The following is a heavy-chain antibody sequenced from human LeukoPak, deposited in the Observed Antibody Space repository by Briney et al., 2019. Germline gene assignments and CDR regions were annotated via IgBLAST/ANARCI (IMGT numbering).Heavy chain of an antibody. V-gene: IGHV4-38-2*01. Sequence: SETLSLTCAVSGYSISSGFYWGWIRQPPGKGLEWIGTIYRSGTTYYNPSLKSRVTISADTSKNQFSLKLSSVTAADTALYYCARTSTGTTESFDYWGQGTLVTVSS. D-gene: IGHD1-7*01. CDR1: GYSISSGFY. CDR3: ARTSTGTTESFDY. CDR2: IYRSGTT. J-gene: IGHJ4*02.